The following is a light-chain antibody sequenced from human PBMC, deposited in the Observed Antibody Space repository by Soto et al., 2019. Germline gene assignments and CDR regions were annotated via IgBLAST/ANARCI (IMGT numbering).Light chain of an antibody. CDR1: SSDVGSYNL. CDR2: EVI. Sequence: QPVLTQPASVSGSLGQSITISCTGTSSDVGSYNLVSWYQQHPGKAPKLMIYEVIKRPSGVSNRFSGSKSGNTASLTISGLQAEDEADYYCCSYAGSSNWVFGGGTQLTVL. V-gene: IGLV2-23*02. J-gene: IGLJ3*02. CDR3: CSYAGSSNWV.